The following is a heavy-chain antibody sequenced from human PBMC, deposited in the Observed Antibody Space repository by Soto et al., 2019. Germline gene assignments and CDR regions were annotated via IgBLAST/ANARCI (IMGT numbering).Heavy chain of an antibody. D-gene: IGHD1-1*01. CDR2: ISYDGINK. V-gene: IGHV3-30*18. CDR1: GFTFSSYG. Sequence: QVQLVESGGGVVQPGRSLRLSCAASGFTFSSYGRHWVRQAPGKGLEWVAVISYDGINKYYADSVKGRVTISRDNSKNTLYMQMNSLRAEDTAVYYCAKSVYNWNDGFFDYWGQGTLVTVSS. J-gene: IGHJ4*02. CDR3: AKSVYNWNDGFFDY.